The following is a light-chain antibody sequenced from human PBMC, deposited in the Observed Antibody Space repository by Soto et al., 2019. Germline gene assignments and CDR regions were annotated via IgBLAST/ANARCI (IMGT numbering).Light chain of an antibody. V-gene: IGLV1-44*01. J-gene: IGLJ1*01. Sequence: VLTQPPSASGTPGQRVTISCSGSSSNIRSYTVNWYKQLPGTAPKLLIYSNDRRPSRVPDRFSGSKSGTSASLAISGLQSEDEADYYCAAWDDSLNGYVFGTGTKVTVL. CDR1: SSNIRSYT. CDR2: SND. CDR3: AAWDDSLNGYV.